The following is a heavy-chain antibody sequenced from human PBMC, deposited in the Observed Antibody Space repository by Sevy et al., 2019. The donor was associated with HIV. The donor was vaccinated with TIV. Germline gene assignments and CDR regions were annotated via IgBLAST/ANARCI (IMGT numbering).Heavy chain of an antibody. V-gene: IGHV3-23*01. Sequence: GGFLRLSCSASEFTFSSYAMSCVRQAPGKGLEWVSSISGSGRFTYYADFVEGRFIISRDNSKNTLSVQMNSLRAEDTAVYYCAKGFCSGATCPRDYYYYGMDVWGQGTTVTVSS. CDR1: EFTFSSYA. CDR3: AKGFCSGATCPRDYYYYGMDV. CDR2: ISGSGRFT. D-gene: IGHD2-15*01. J-gene: IGHJ6*02.